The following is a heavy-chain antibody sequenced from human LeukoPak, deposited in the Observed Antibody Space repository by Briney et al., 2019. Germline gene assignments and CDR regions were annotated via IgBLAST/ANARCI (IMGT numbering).Heavy chain of an antibody. Sequence: GASVKASCKVSGYTLTELSMHWVRQAPGKGLEWMGGFDPEDGETIYAQKFQGRVTMTEDTSTDTAYMELSSLRSEDTAVYYCATDQQVYNDAFDIWGKGTMVTVSS. D-gene: IGHD3-10*01. V-gene: IGHV1-24*01. CDR2: FDPEDGET. CDR3: ATDQQVYNDAFDI. CDR1: GYTLTELS. J-gene: IGHJ3*02.